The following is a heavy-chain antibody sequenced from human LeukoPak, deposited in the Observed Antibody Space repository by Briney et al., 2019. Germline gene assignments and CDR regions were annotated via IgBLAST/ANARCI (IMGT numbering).Heavy chain of an antibody. Sequence: ASVKVSCKASGYTFTSYGISWVRQVPGQGLEWMGWISAYNGNTNYAQKVQGRVTMTTDTSTSTAYMELRSLRSDDTAVYYCASAVTAAWRHSYYYYMDVWGKGPTVTVSS. J-gene: IGHJ6*03. CDR1: GYTFTSYG. D-gene: IGHD2-21*02. CDR3: ASAVTAAWRHSYYYYMDV. V-gene: IGHV1-18*01. CDR2: ISAYNGNT.